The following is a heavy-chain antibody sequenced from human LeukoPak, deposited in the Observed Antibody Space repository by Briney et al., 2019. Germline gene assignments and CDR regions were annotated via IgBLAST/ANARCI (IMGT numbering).Heavy chain of an antibody. J-gene: IGHJ4*02. CDR1: GGSISSSNW. V-gene: IGHV4-4*02. CDR2: IYHSGST. D-gene: IGHD3-22*01. CDR3: ARGGPMGYDSSGFDY. Sequence: SETMSLTCAVSGGSISSSNWWSWVRQPPGKGLEWIGEIYHSGSTNYNPSLKSRVTISVDKSKNQFSLKLSSVTAADTAVYYCARGGPMGYDSSGFDYWGQGTLVTVSS.